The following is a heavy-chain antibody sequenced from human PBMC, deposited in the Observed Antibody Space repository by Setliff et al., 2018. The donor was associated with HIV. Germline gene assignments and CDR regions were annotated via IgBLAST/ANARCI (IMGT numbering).Heavy chain of an antibody. J-gene: IGHJ4*02. CDR3: AKGAGFYGDYTFDH. D-gene: IGHD4-17*01. CDR2: IHYTGTT. V-gene: IGHV4-59*11. Sequence: SETLSLTCTVSGDSIKGPWWWSWIRKSPGKGLEWTGNIHYTGTTHYNPSLKSRVTIPMVASRNQFSLKLTSVTAADTAVYYCAKGAGFYGDYTFDHWGQGRQVTVSS. CDR1: GDSIKGPW.